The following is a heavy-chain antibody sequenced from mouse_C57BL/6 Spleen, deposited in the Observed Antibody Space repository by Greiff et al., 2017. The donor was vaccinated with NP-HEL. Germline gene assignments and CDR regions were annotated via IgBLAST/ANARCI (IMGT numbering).Heavy chain of an antibody. CDR1: GYTFTSYW. Sequence: QVQLQQPGAELVKPGASVKLSCKASGYTFTSYWMQWVKQRPGQGLEWIGEIDPSDSYTNYNQKFKGKATLTVDTSSSTAYMQLSSLTSEDSAVYYCASRNYYGSSYGWFAYWGQGTLVTVSA. J-gene: IGHJ3*01. CDR3: ASRNYYGSSYGWFAY. D-gene: IGHD1-1*01. V-gene: IGHV1-50*01. CDR2: IDPSDSYT.